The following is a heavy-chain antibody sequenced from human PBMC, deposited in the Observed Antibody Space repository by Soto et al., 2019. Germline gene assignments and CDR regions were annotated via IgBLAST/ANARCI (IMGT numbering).Heavy chain of an antibody. D-gene: IGHD6-6*01. CDR1: GFTFSSYG. V-gene: IGHV3-30*18. J-gene: IGHJ5*02. CDR3: AKDSRKYSSSSILNWFDP. CDR2: ISYDGSNK. Sequence: GGSLRLSCAASGFTFSSYGMHWVRQAPGKGLEWVAVISYDGSNKYYADSVKGRFTISRDNSKNTLYLQMNSLRAEDTAVYYCAKDSRKYSSSSILNWFDPWGQGTLVTVSS.